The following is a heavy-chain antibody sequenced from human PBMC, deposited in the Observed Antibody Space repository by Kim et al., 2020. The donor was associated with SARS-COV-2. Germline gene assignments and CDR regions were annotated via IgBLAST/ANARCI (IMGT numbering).Heavy chain of an antibody. J-gene: IGHJ6*02. Sequence: AQKFQGRVTMTRDTSTSTVYMELSSLRSEDTAVYYCASTMVRGVTGGMDVWGQGTTVTVSS. D-gene: IGHD3-10*01. V-gene: IGHV1-46*01. CDR3: ASTMVRGVTGGMDV.